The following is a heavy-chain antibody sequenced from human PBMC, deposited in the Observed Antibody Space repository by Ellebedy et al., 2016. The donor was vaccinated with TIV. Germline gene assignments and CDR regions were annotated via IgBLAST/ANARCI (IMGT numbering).Heavy chain of an antibody. CDR1: GFTFSNYG. D-gene: IGHD1-26*01. J-gene: IGHJ4*02. CDR3: ASPRAAYEWELFDY. V-gene: IGHV3-30*03. Sequence: GGSLRLSXAASGFTFSNYGMHWVRQAPGKGLEWVAITSYDGSNEYYADSVKGRFTVSRDNSKNTLYLQMNSLRAEDTAVYYCASPRAAYEWELFDYWGQGTLVTVSS. CDR2: TSYDGSNE.